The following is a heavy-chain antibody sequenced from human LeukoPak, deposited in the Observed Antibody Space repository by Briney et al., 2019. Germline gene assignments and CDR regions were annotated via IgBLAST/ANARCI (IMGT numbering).Heavy chain of an antibody. CDR1: GFTFSNAW. CDR2: IKSETDGGTT. J-gene: IGHJ4*02. Sequence: GGSLRLSCAASGFTFSNAWMSWVRQAPGKGLEWVGRIKSETDGGTTDYAAPVKGRFTISRGDSKNTLYLQMNSLKIEDTAVYYCTMIRGYCSGGSCLDNWGQGTLVTVSS. D-gene: IGHD2-15*01. CDR3: TMIRGYCSGGSCLDN. V-gene: IGHV3-15*01.